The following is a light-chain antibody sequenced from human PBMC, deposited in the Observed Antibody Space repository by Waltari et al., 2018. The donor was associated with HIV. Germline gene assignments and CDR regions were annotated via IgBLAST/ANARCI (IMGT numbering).Light chain of an antibody. CDR1: RTVRYSANNQNY. Sequence: DIVMAQSPNSLAVSLGEGATINCTSCRTVRYSANNQNYWACDQQKPGQSPKVLIYWWSTRASGVPDRFSGIGSVTNFSLAISSLRSDDVALYYCQQYYTMGPTVGGGTKVE. CDR3: QQYYTMGPT. V-gene: IGKV4-1*01. CDR2: WWS. J-gene: IGKJ4*01.